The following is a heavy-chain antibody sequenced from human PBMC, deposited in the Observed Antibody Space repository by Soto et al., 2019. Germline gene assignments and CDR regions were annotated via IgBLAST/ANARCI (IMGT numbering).Heavy chain of an antibody. V-gene: IGHV1-2*02. CDR1: GYTFTGYY. CDR3: ARTIAAAGISPPGFDY. CDR2: INPNSGGT. J-gene: IGHJ4*02. Sequence: GASVKVSCKASGYTFTGYYMHWVRQAPGQGLEWMGWINPNSGGTNCAQKFQGRVTMTRDTSISTAYMELSRLRSDDTAVYYCARTIAAAGISPPGFDYWGQGTLVTVSS. D-gene: IGHD6-13*01.